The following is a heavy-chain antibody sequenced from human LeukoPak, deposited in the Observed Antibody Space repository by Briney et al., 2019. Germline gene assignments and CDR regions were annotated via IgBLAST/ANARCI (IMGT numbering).Heavy chain of an antibody. CDR1: GFSFSYYS. Sequence: GGSLRLSCAASGFSFSYYSMHWVRQAPGKGLEWVSSITSGSNYMYYADSVKGRFTISRDNAKNSLYLQMNSLRAEDTAVYYCARDFLEWLPYSWGQGTLVTVSS. D-gene: IGHD3-3*01. J-gene: IGHJ4*02. CDR2: ITSGSNYM. CDR3: ARDFLEWLPYS. V-gene: IGHV3-21*01.